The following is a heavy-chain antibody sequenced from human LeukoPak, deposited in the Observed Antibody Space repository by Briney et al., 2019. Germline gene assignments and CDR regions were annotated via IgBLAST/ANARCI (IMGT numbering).Heavy chain of an antibody. CDR2: IYPGDSDT. CDR3: ARRGEAAEWFDP. J-gene: IGHJ5*02. CDR1: GYSFTNYW. D-gene: IGHD6-13*01. Sequence: GESLKISCKGSGYSFTNYWIAGVRQMPGKGLECMGIIYPGDSDTRYSPSFQGQVTISADKSINTAYLQWRSLKASDTAIYYCARRGEAAEWFDPWGQGTLVTVSS. V-gene: IGHV5-51*01.